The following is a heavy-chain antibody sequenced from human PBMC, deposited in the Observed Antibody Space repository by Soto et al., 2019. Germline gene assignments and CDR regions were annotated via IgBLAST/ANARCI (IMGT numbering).Heavy chain of an antibody. CDR2: ISYSGST. V-gene: IGHV4-31*03. D-gene: IGHD3-3*01. CDR3: ARTSIFGVVLNAFDI. CDR1: GGSFSGGGYY. Sequence: SETLSLTCTVSGGSFSGGGYYWSWIRQHPGKGLEWMGYISYSGSTKYKPSHQSRITISVDTSENQFSLRLTSVTAADTAIYFCARTSIFGVVLNAFDIWGQGTLVTVSS. J-gene: IGHJ3*02.